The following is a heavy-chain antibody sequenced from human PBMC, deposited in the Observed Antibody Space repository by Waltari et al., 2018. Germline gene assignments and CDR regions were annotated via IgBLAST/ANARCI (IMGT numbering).Heavy chain of an antibody. CDR1: GGTFSSYT. Sequence: QVQLVQSGAEVKKPGSSVKVSCKASGGTFSSYTISWVRQAPGQGLEWMGRIIPILGIANYAQKFQGRVTITADKSTSTAYMELSSLRSEDTAVYYCARYKRWFGELLYPGYGMDVWGQGTTVTVSS. D-gene: IGHD3-10*01. CDR3: ARYKRWFGELLYPGYGMDV. V-gene: IGHV1-69*02. CDR2: IIPILGIA. J-gene: IGHJ6*02.